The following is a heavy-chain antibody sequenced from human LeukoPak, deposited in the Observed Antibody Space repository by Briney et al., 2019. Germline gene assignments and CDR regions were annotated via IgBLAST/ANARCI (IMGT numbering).Heavy chain of an antibody. CDR2: INHSGGST. D-gene: IGHD6-19*01. CDR3: ARAVLGGWTDY. V-gene: IGHV1-46*01. CDR1: GYTFTRYF. Sequence: ASVKVSCKASGYTFTRYFMHWVRQAPGQGLEWMGIINHSGGSTSYAQKFQGGVTMTRDTSTSTVYMELSSLRSEDTAVYYCARAVLGGWTDYWGQGTLVTVSS. J-gene: IGHJ4*02.